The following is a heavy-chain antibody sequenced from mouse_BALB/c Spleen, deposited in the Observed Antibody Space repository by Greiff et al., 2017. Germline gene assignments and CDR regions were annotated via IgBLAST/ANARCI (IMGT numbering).Heavy chain of an antibody. CDR3: TRVGYGNYAMDY. CDR1: GFTFSSYT. D-gene: IGHD2-10*02. J-gene: IGHJ4*01. V-gene: IGHV5-6-4*01. CDR2: ISSGGSYT. Sequence: EVKVEESGGGLVKPGGSLKLSCAASGFTFSSYTMSWVRQTPEKRLEWVATISSGGSYTYYPDSVKGRFTISRDNAKNTLYLQMSSLKSEDTAMYYCTRVGYGNYAMDYWGQGTSVTVSS.